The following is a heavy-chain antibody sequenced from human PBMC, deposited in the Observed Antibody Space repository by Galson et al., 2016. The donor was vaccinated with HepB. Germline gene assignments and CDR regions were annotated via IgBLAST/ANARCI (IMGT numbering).Heavy chain of an antibody. Sequence: SLRLSCAASGFSFSHSALTWVRQAPGKGPEWVSGISAGGEVTYDSDSLKGRFTISRGNSKNTLYLQMNSLRVEDTGIYYCAKEVRSGGWPFDYWGQGTLVTVSS. CDR3: AKEVRSGGWPFDY. CDR1: GFSFSHSA. J-gene: IGHJ4*02. D-gene: IGHD6-19*01. CDR2: ISAGGEVT. V-gene: IGHV3-23*01.